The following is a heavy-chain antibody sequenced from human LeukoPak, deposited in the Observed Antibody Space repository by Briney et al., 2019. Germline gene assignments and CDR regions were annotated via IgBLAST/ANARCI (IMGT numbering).Heavy chain of an antibody. CDR3: ARGRYYGMDV. CDR2: INSDGSST. J-gene: IGHJ6*02. V-gene: IGHV3-74*03. Sequence: PGGSLRLSCAASGNYWMHLVRKAPGKGQVWVSGINSDGSSTTYADSVKGRFTISRDNAKNTLYLQMNNLRAEDTAVYYCARGRYYGMDVWGQGTTVTVSS. CDR1: GNYW.